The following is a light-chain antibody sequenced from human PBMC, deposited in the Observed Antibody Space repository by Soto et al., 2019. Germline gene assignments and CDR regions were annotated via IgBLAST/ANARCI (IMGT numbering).Light chain of an antibody. J-gene: IGKJ1*01. Sequence: EIVLTQSPAALSVSPGETATLSCRASQTASSINLAWSQPKPGQHPRLLIYDAHSRAPGIQDRFRGSGYGTDFPLPLPTLETEDFAVHSCEEYGMSWTFGQGTKVDIK. CDR1: QTASSIN. V-gene: IGKV3-20*01. CDR3: EEYGMSWT. CDR2: DAH.